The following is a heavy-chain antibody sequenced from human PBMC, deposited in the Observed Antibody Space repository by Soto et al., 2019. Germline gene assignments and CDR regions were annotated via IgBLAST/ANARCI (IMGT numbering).Heavy chain of an antibody. CDR1: GFTFSSYA. J-gene: IGHJ4*02. CDR3: ARRGPGTYFDY. D-gene: IGHD6-13*01. V-gene: IGHV3-23*01. CDR2: ISGSVDST. Sequence: GGSLRLSCAASGFTFSSYAMNWVRQAPGKGLEWVSVISGSVDSTYYADSVKGWFTISIDNSKNTLFLQMNSLRAEDTAVYYCARRGPGTYFDYWGQGTLVTVSS.